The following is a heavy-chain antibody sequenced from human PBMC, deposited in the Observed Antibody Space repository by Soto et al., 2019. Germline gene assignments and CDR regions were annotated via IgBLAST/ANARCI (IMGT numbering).Heavy chain of an antibody. CDR3: AKAEDIVLMVYASYFDY. J-gene: IGHJ4*02. CDR1: GFTFSSYA. Sequence: GGSLRLSCAASGFTFSSYAMSWVRQAPGKGLEWVSAISGSGGSTYYADSVKGRFTISRDNSKNTLYLQMNSLRAEDTAVYYCAKAEDIVLMVYASYFDYWGQGTLVTVSS. D-gene: IGHD2-8*01. CDR2: ISGSGGST. V-gene: IGHV3-23*01.